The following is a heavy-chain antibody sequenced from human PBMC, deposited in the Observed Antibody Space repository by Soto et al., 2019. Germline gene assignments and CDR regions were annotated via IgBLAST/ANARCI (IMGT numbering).Heavy chain of an antibody. CDR3: ARGWFGPDV. Sequence: EVQLVESGGGLVQPGGSLRLSCAASGFTLSGRSMHWVRQAPGKGLVWVSGIDNAGTDSTYADSVKGRFTSSRDNAKNMLYLQMNSLRVEDSGVYYCARGWFGPDVWGKRDHGHRLL. J-gene: IGHJ6*04. V-gene: IGHV3-74*01. CDR1: GFTLSGRS. D-gene: IGHD3-10*01. CDR2: IDNAGTDS.